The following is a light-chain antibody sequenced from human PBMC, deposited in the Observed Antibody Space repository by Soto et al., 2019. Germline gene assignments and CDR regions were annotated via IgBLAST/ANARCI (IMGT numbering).Light chain of an antibody. V-gene: IGKV3-11*01. CDR1: QSVSNY. J-gene: IGKJ5*01. CDR3: QQRSNWPPEIT. Sequence: EILLTQSPATLSLSPGERATLSCRAIQSVSNYLAWYQQRPGQAPRLLIYDASNRATGIPARFSGSGSGTDFTLTISSLEPEDFALYYCQQRSNWPPEITFGQGTRLENK. CDR2: DAS.